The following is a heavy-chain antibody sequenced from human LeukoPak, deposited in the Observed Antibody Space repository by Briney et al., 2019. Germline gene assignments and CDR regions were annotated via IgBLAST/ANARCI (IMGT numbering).Heavy chain of an antibody. J-gene: IGHJ4*02. CDR3: ARATRGYSYGLLDY. V-gene: IGHV1-18*01. Sequence: ASVTVSCKASGYTFTSYGISWVRQAPGQGLEWMGWISAYNGNTNYARKLQGRVTMTTDTSTSTAYMELRSLRSDDTAVYYCARATRGYSYGLLDYWGQGTRVTVSS. CDR1: GYTFTSYG. D-gene: IGHD5-18*01. CDR2: ISAYNGNT.